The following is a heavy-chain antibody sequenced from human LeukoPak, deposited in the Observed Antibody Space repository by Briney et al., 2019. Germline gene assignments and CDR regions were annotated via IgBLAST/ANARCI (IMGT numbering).Heavy chain of an antibody. CDR2: IYYSGST. Sequence: SETLSLTCTVSGGSISSYYWSWIRQPPGKGLEWIGYIYYSGSTNYNPSLKSRVTISVDTSKNQFSLKLSSVTAADTAVYYCARVAYYGFWSGSDRPPVWFDPWGQGTLVTVSS. CDR1: GGSISSYY. CDR3: ARVAYYGFWSGSDRPPVWFDP. J-gene: IGHJ5*02. V-gene: IGHV4-59*01. D-gene: IGHD3-3*01.